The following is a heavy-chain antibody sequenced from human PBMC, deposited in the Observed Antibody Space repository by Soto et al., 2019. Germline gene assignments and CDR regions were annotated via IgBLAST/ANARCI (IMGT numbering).Heavy chain of an antibody. D-gene: IGHD3-22*01. CDR3: ARELLFYESVGFSWDAAFD. CDR2: IYQSGRT. Sequence: SETLSLTCAVSGGSVSSRAYSWSWMRQPPGKGPEWIGVIYQSGRTYYNPSLKSRVTMSLDRPKNQFSLKLSSVTAADTAVYSGARELLFYESVGFSWDAAFDIGAKGQWSPSPQ. CDR1: GGSVSSRAYS. J-gene: IGHJ3*02. V-gene: IGHV4-30-2*01.